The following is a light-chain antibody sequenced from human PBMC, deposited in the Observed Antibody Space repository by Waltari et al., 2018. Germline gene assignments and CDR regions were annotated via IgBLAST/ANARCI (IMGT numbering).Light chain of an antibody. J-gene: IGLJ1*01. CDR2: EVT. CDR3: CSYVGLGTYV. V-gene: IGLV2-23*02. Sequence: QSGLAQPASASGSPGQSITITCTGTSSDGGNYNLVSRYQQRPGKAPTLLIYEVTKRAPGTSDRFSASKSGNTASLSISGLQAQEDEADYYCCSYVGLGTYVFGTGTKVTV. CDR1: SSDGGNYNL.